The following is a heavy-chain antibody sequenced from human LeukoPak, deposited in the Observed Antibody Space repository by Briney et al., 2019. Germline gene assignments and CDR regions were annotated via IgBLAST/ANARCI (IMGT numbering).Heavy chain of an antibody. V-gene: IGHV3-7*01. J-gene: IGHJ4*02. CDR2: IKQDGSEK. Sequence: GGSLRLSCAASGFTFSSYWMSWVRQAPGKRLEWVANIKQDGSEKYYVDSVKGRFTISRDNAKNSLYLQMNSLRAEDTAVYYCARGATTMIVVVYYFDYWGQGTLVTVSS. D-gene: IGHD3-22*01. CDR3: ARGATTMIVVVYYFDY. CDR1: GFTFSSYW.